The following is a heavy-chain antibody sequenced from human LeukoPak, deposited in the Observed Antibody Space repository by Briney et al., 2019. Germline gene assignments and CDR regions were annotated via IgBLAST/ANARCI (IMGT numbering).Heavy chain of an antibody. CDR1: GFAFSSFA. V-gene: IGHV3-23*01. CDR3: TKELHVAVAVADYYYFYMDV. CDR2: INGGGNTT. J-gene: IGHJ6*03. D-gene: IGHD6-19*01. Sequence: PGESLRLSCAASGFAFSSFAMGWVRQSPGKGLEWLSTINGGGNTTFYADSVKGRFTISRDNSKNTLYLHMNGLRPDDTAIYYCTKELHVAVAVADYYYFYMDVWGRGTAVSVSS.